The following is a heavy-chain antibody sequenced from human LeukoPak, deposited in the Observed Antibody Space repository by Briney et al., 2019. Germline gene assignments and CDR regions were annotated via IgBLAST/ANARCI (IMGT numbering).Heavy chain of an antibody. CDR2: INPKRGVT. Sequence: SVHVSCKASGYTFTDYYIHWMRPAPGQGLEWMGWINPKRGVTTYAQKFQGRSIKARDTSITTAYMELTRLRSDDTTIYYCARERNYGDYGNAFDVWGQGPKVTVTS. V-gene: IGHV1-2*02. CDR3: ARERNYGDYGNAFDV. J-gene: IGHJ3*01. CDR1: GYTFTDYY. D-gene: IGHD4-17*01.